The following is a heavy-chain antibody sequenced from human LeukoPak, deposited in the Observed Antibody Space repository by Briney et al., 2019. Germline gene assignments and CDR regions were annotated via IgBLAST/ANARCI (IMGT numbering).Heavy chain of an antibody. J-gene: IGHJ6*02. CDR1: GGSISSGSYY. CDR2: IYTSGST. V-gene: IGHV4-61*02. Sequence: PSETLSLTCTVSGGSISSGSYYWSWIRQPAGKGLEWIGRIYTSGSTNYNPSLKSRVTISVDTSKNQFSLKLTSVTAADTAVYYCARDLYYYDSSGYYLWGFDIWGQGTTVTVSS. D-gene: IGHD3-22*01. CDR3: ARDLYYYDSSGYYLWGFDI.